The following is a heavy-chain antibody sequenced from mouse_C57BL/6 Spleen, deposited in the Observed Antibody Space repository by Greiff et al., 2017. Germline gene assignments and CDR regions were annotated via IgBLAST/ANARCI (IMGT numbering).Heavy chain of an antibody. V-gene: IGHV1-42*01. Sequence: VQLQQSGPELVKPGASVKISCKASGYSFTGYYMNWLKQSPEKSLEWIGEINPSTGGTTYNQKFKAKATLTVDKSSSTAYMQLKSLTSEDSAVXYGARRGEPMDYWGQGTSVTVSS. CDR2: INPSTGGT. CDR3: ARRGEPMDY. CDR1: GYSFTGYY. J-gene: IGHJ4*01.